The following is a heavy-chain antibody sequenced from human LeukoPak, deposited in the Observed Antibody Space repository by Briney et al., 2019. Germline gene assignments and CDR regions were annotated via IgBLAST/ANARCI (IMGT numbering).Heavy chain of an antibody. V-gene: IGHV1-2*02. CDR2: INPSGGGT. D-gene: IGHD3-22*01. CDR1: GYTFTSYY. Sequence: ASVKVSCKASGYTFTSYYMHWVRQAPGQGLEWMGIINPSGGGTNYAQKFQGRVTMTRDTSISTAYMELSRLRSDDTAVYYCARENYYDSSGYPYWGQGTLVTVSS. CDR3: ARENYYDSSGYPY. J-gene: IGHJ4*02.